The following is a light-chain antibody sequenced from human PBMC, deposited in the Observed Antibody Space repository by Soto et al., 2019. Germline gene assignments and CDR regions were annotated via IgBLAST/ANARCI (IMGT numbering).Light chain of an antibody. V-gene: IGKV1-39*01. CDR3: QQTYTTTRT. CDR1: QTINRY. CDR2: AAA. Sequence: DIQMTQSPSSLSASVGDKVTITCRASQTINRYLSWYQQRPGKAPNLLIYAAASLQSGVPSRFSGSGSGTEFTLTISSLQPEDFATYFCQQTYTTTRTVGQGTKVEIK. J-gene: IGKJ1*01.